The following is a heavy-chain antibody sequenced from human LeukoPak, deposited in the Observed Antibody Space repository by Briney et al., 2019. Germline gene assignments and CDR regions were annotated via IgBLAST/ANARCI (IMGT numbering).Heavy chain of an antibody. V-gene: IGHV1-18*01. CDR3: ARAVGRLRYFDWLRDYYYMDV. CDR1: GYTFTSYG. J-gene: IGHJ6*03. D-gene: IGHD3-9*01. Sequence: VASVKVSCKASGYTFTSYGISWVRQAPGQGLEWMGWISAYNGNTNYAQKLQGRVTMATDTSTSTAYMELRSLRSDDTAVYYCARAVGRLRYFDWLRDYYYMDVWGKGTTVTVSS. CDR2: ISAYNGNT.